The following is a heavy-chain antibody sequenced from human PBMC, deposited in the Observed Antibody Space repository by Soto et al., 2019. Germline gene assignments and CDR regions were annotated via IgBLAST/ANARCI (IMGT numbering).Heavy chain of an antibody. Sequence: GGSLRLSCSAPGFTFSSYAMHWVRQAPGKGLEYVSAISSNGGSTYYADSVKGRFTISRDNSKNTLYLQMSSLRAEDTAVYYCVTNGGRPNDIAAPDNWGQGTLVAVSS. CDR2: ISSNGGST. D-gene: IGHD6-25*01. V-gene: IGHV3-64D*06. CDR1: GFTFSSYA. J-gene: IGHJ4*01. CDR3: VTNGGRPNDIAAPDN.